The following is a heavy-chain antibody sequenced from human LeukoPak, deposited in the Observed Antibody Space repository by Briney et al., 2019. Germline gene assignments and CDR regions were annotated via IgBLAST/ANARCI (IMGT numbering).Heavy chain of an antibody. J-gene: IGHJ5*02. CDR3: ARDYDSSGYLP. V-gene: IGHV4-4*07. CDR2: IYTSGST. CDR1: GGSISSYY. Sequence: PSETLSLTCTVSGGSISSYYWSWIRQPAGKGLEWIGRIYTSGSTSYNPSLKSRVNMSVDTSKNQFSLELGSVTAADTAVYYCARDYDSSGYLPWGQGTLVTVSS. D-gene: IGHD3-22*01.